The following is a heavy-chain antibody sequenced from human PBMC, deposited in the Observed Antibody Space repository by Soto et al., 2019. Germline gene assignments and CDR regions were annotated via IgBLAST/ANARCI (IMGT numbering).Heavy chain of an antibody. D-gene: IGHD2-2*01. Sequence: QVQLVESGGGVVQPGRSLRLSCVASESMFGSYGMYWVRQAPGKGLEWVAVIWYDGSIKHYADSVKGRFTISRDNSKNTLQLQMNRVRAEDTAVYYCARVSRDYYGMDDWGQGTEVIVSS. CDR1: ESMFGSYG. CDR2: IWYDGSIK. V-gene: IGHV3-33*01. J-gene: IGHJ6*02. CDR3: ARVSRDYYGMDD.